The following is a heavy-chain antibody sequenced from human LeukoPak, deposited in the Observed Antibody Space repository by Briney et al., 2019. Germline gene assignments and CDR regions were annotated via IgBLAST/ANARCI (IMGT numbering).Heavy chain of an antibody. CDR2: IYSDNT. Sequence: GGSLRLSCTVSGFTVSSNSMSWVRQAPGKGLEWVSFIYSDNTHYSDSVKGRFTISRDNSKNTLYLQMNSLRAEDTAVYYCARDGPATVYLIAVAGTPDYWGQGTLVTVSS. CDR3: ARDGPATVYLIAVAGTPDY. J-gene: IGHJ4*02. V-gene: IGHV3-53*01. CDR1: GFTVSSNS. D-gene: IGHD6-19*01.